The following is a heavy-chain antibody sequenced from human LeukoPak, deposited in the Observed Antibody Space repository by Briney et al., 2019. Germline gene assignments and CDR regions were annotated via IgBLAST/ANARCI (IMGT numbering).Heavy chain of an antibody. Sequence: GESLKISCKGSRYSFTSYWIAWVRHMPGKGLDWMATIPPSESDIRYSTSFQGQVTISADRAITTAYLQWSSLKASDTAMYYCATSYSYGAHFDRGGRGTPVTVPS. CDR1: RYSFTSYW. J-gene: IGHJ4*02. D-gene: IGHD5-18*01. V-gene: IGHV5-51*01. CDR2: IPPSESDI. CDR3: ATSYSYGAHFDR.